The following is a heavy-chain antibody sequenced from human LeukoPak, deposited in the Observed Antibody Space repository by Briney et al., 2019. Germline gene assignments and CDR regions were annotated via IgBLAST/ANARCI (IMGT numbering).Heavy chain of an antibody. CDR3: AKDIGYSGYDPYFDY. V-gene: IGHV3-23*01. D-gene: IGHD5-12*01. CDR2: ISGSGGST. J-gene: IGHJ4*02. CDR1: GFTFSSYA. Sequence: GGSLRLSCEPSGFTFSSYAMSWVGRAPGKGLGWSSAISGSGGSTYYADSVKGRFTISRDNSKNTLYLQMNSLRAEDTAVYYCAKDIGYSGYDPYFDYWGQGTLVTVSS.